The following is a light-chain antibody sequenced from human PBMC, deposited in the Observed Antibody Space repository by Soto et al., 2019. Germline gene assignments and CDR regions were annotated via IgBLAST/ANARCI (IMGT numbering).Light chain of an antibody. V-gene: IGKV3-20*01. CDR1: QSVYSSY. CDR2: GAS. J-gene: IGKJ1*01. Sequence: EIVLTQSPGTLSLSPGEGATVSCRASQSVYSSYLAWYQQKPGQAPRLLIYGASSRATGIPDRFSASGSGTDFTLTISRLETEDLAVYYCQQYGTSPRTFGQGTRVEIK. CDR3: QQYGTSPRT.